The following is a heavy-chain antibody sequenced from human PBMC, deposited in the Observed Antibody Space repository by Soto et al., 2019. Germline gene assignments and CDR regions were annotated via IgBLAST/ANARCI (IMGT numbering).Heavy chain of an antibody. J-gene: IGHJ3*02. CDR1: GDSVSSDNAA. Sequence: QEQLQQSGPGLVQSSQTLSLTCTISGDSVSSDNAAWNWIRQSPSRGLEWLGRTYYRSQWYNDYALSVRSRMTVNPDTSNNQFSLQLDSVTPEDTAVYYCARELKGTGSFDIWGQGTMVTVSS. CDR3: ARELKGTGSFDI. V-gene: IGHV6-1*01. D-gene: IGHD3-10*01. CDR2: TYYRSQWYN.